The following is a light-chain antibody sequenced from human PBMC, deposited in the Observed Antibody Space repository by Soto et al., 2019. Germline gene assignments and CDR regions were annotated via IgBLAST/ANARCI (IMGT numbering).Light chain of an antibody. V-gene: IGLV2-14*01. CDR1: SSDVGGYNY. CDR2: EVS. Sequence: QSVLTQPASVPGSPGQSITISCTGTSSDVGGYNYVSWYQQHPGKAPKLMIYEVSNRPSGVSNRFSGSKSGNTASLTISGLQAEDEADYYCSSYTSSRDVFGTGTKVTVL. CDR3: SSYTSSRDV. J-gene: IGLJ1*01.